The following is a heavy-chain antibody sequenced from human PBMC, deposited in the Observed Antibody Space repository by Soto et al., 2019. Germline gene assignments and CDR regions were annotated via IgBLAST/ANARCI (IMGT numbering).Heavy chain of an antibody. Sequence: SETLSLTCAVYGGSFSGYYWSWIRQPPGKGLEWIGEINHSGSTNYNPSLKSRVTISVDTSKNQFSLKLSSVTAADTAVYYCAREETPLVVPAAIRGGYYYYGMDVWGQGTTVT. CDR1: GGSFSGYY. CDR2: INHSGST. J-gene: IGHJ6*02. CDR3: AREETPLVVPAAIRGGYYYYGMDV. V-gene: IGHV4-34*01. D-gene: IGHD2-2*02.